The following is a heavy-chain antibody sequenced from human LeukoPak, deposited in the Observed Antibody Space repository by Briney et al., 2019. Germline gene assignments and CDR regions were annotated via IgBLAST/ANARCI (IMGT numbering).Heavy chain of an antibody. CDR2: MNPNSGNT. J-gene: IGHJ5*02. CDR3: ARGHCSSTSCYSGKNWFDP. CDR1: GYTFTSYD. Sequence: ASVKVSCKASGYTFTSYDINWARQATGQGLEWMGWMNPNSGNTGYAQKFQGRVTMTRDTSISTAYMELSRLRSDDTAVYYCARGHCSSTSCYSGKNWFDPWGQGNLVTVSS. D-gene: IGHD2-2*01. V-gene: IGHV1-8*01.